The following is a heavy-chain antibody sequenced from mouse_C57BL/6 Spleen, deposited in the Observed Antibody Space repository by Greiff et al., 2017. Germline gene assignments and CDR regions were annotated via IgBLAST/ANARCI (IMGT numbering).Heavy chain of an antibody. V-gene: IGHV2-9-1*01. J-gene: IGHJ3*01. CDR2: IWTGGGT. CDR1: GFSLTSYA. Sequence: QVQLKESGPGLVAPSQSLSITCTVSGFSLTSYAISWVRQPPGKGLEWLGVIWTGGGTNYNSAHKSRLTISKDNAKSQVFLKMNSLQTDDTARYYCARGYSNYEGCLFAYWGQGTLVTVSA. CDR3: ARGYSNYEGCLFAY. D-gene: IGHD2-5*01.